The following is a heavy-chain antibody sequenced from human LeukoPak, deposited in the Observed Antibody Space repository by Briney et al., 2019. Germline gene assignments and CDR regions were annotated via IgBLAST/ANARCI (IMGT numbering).Heavy chain of an antibody. CDR2: ISYSGYT. D-gene: IGHD4-23*01. CDR1: GGSIRSYY. J-gene: IGHJ4*02. Sequence: SETLSLTCTVSGGSIRSYYWSWIRQAPGKGLEWIGFISYSGYTSYSPSLKSRVAISVDTSRSQFSLRLSSLTAADTAIYYCARGRNDNGGMFFDSWAQGTLVTVSS. V-gene: IGHV4-59*01. CDR3: ARGRNDNGGMFFDS.